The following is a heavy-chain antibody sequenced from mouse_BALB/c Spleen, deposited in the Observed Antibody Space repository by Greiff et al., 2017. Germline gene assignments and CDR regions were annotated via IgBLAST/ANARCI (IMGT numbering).Heavy chain of an antibody. CDR3: ADYYGRTGAY. D-gene: IGHD1-1*01. V-gene: IGHV5-6-5*01. CDR1: GFTFSSYA. Sequence: EVMLVESGGGLVKPGGSLKLSCAASGFTFSSYAMSWVRQTPEKRLEWVASISSGGSTYYPDSVKGRFTISRDNARNILYLQMSSLRSEDTAMYYCADYYGRTGAYWGQGTLVTVSA. J-gene: IGHJ3*01. CDR2: ISSGGST.